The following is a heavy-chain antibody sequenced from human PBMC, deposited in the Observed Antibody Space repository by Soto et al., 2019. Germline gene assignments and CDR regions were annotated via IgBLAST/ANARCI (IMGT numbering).Heavy chain of an antibody. CDR2: IYSGGST. J-gene: IGHJ3*02. D-gene: IGHD3-22*01. V-gene: IGHV3-53*01. CDR1: GFTVSSNY. CDR3: ARDSPINYYDSSGDAFDI. Sequence: GGSLRLSCAASGFTVSSNYMSWVRQAPGKGLEWVSVIYSGGSTYYADSVKGRFTISRDNSKNTLYLQMNSLRAEDTAVYYCARDSPINYYDSSGDAFDIWGQGTMVTVSS.